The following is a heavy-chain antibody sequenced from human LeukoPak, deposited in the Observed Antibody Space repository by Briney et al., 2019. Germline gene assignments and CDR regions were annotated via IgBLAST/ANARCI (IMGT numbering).Heavy chain of an antibody. CDR3: ARPGEQQLVDQFDC. CDR1: GYSFPNYW. Sequence: GESLKISCKGSGYSFPNYWIAWVRQMPGKGLEFMGIIYPGDSDTRYSPSFQGQVTISADKSISTAYLQWSSLKASDTAMYYCARPGEQQLVDQFDCWGQGTLVTVSS. CDR2: IYPGDSDT. V-gene: IGHV5-51*01. D-gene: IGHD6-13*01. J-gene: IGHJ4*02.